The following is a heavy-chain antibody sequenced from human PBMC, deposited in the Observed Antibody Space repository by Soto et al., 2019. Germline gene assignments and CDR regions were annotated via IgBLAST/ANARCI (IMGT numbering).Heavy chain of an antibody. CDR3: AREAGYQETRGQQLPDW. J-gene: IGHJ3*01. D-gene: IGHD6-13*01. Sequence: QVQLVESGGGAVQPGGSLRLSCGTFGFSFREYGMHWVRQAPGKGLEWVAGIWHDGTNRNYIDSVRGRFTISRDNSKNMLYLQRNNLRAEDTAVYHCAREAGYQETRGQQLPDWWGQGIMVTVSS. V-gene: IGHV3-33*01. CDR2: IWHDGTNR. CDR1: GFSFREYG.